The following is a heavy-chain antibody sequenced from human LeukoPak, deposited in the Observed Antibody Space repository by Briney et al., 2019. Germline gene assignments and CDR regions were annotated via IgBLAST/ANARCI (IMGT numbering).Heavy chain of an antibody. CDR1: GGTFSSYA. CDR2: IIPIFGTA. CDR3: ARGVVVPAAMYHDAFDI. V-gene: IGHV1-69*06. D-gene: IGHD2-2*01. Sequence: VASVKVSCKASGGTFSSYAISWVRQAPGQGLEWMGRIIPIFGTANYAQKFQGRVTITADKSTNTAYMELSSLRSEDTAVYYCARGVVVPAAMYHDAFDIWGQGTMVTVSS. J-gene: IGHJ3*02.